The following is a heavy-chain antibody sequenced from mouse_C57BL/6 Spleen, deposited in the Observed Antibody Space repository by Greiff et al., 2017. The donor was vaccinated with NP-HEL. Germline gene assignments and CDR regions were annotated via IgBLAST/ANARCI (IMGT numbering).Heavy chain of an antibody. CDR2: IWRGGST. CDR1: GFSLTSYG. V-gene: IGHV2-5*01. J-gene: IGHJ4*01. D-gene: IGHD2-2*01. Sequence: QVQLQQSGPGLVQPSQSLSITCTVSGFSLTSYGVHWVRQSPGKGLEWLGVIWRGGSTDYNAAFMSRLSITKDNSKSQVFFKMNSLQADDTAIYYCAKIISYGYDDAMDYWGQGTSVTVSS. CDR3: AKIISYGYDDAMDY.